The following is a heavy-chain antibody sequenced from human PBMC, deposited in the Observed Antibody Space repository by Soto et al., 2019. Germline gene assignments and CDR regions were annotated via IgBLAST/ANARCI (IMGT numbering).Heavy chain of an antibody. CDR1: GYTFTSYY. CDR2: INPSGGST. CDR3: ARDRGGYDSPPVRPNYYFDY. V-gene: IGHV1-46*01. Sequence: QVQLVQSGAEVKKPGASVKVSCKASGYTFTSYYMHWVRQAPGQGLEWMGIINPSGGSTSYAQKFQGRVTMTRDTSTSTFYMELSSLRSEDTAVYYCARDRGGYDSPPVRPNYYFDYWGQGTLVTVSS. J-gene: IGHJ4*02. D-gene: IGHD5-12*01.